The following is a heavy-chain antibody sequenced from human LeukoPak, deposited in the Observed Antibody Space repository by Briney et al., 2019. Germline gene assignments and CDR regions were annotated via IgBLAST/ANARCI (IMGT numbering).Heavy chain of an antibody. CDR1: GGTFSSYA. V-gene: IGHV1-69*04. CDR2: IIPILGIA. J-gene: IGHJ4*02. Sequence: SVKVSCKASGGTFSSYAISWVRQAPGQGLEWMGRIIPILGIANYAQKFQGRVTITADKSTSTAYMELSSLRSEDTAAYYCARALMVRDYYFDYWGQGTLVTVSS. CDR3: ARALMVRDYYFDY. D-gene: IGHD3-10*01.